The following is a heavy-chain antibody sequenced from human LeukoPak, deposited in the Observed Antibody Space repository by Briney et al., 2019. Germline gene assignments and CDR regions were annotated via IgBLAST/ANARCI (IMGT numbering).Heavy chain of an antibody. V-gene: IGHV1-8*03. CDR3: ARGIVVVVAATQSYYYYYYMDV. Sequence: ASVKVSCKASGYTFTSYYMHWVRQATGQGLEWMGWMNPNSGNTGYAQKFQGRVTITRNTSISTAYMELSSLRSEDTAVYYCARGIVVVVAATQSYYYYYYMDVWGQGTMVTVSS. CDR1: GYTFTSYY. CDR2: MNPNSGNT. J-gene: IGHJ6*03. D-gene: IGHD2-15*01.